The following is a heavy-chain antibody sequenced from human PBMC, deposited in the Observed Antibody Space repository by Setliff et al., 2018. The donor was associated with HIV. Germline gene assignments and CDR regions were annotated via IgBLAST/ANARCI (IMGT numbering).Heavy chain of an antibody. V-gene: IGHV4-39*01. J-gene: IGHJ4*02. D-gene: IGHD2-2*02. CDR1: GDSITNDDYY. CDR2: IHYNGRT. Sequence: SETLSLTCTVSGDSITNDDYYWGWIRQPPGKGLEWIAIIHYNGRTYYDPSLKSRVTIFVDTSKTQFYLKLRSVTASDTAVYFCARQDRYCTSTDCYRYFNYWGQGTLVTVSS. CDR3: ARQDRYCTSTDCYRYFNY.